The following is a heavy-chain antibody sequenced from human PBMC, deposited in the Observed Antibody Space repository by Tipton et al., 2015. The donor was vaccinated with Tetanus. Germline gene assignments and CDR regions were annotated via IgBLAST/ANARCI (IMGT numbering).Heavy chain of an antibody. CDR2: IYPGDSDT. D-gene: IGHD2-8*01. J-gene: IGHJ4*02. Sequence: QLVQSGGEVKKPGESLKISCKGSGYIFNNYWIGWVRQKPGKGLEWMGIIYPGDSDTRYSPSFQGQVTISVDKSINTACLQWSSLKASDTSMFYCARAHCTDGVCNFDFWGQGALVTVAS. V-gene: IGHV5-51*01. CDR1: GYIFNNYW. CDR3: ARAHCTDGVCNFDF.